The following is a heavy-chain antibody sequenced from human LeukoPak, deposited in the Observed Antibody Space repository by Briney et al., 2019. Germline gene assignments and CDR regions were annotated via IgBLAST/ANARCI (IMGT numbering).Heavy chain of an antibody. J-gene: IGHJ5*02. D-gene: IGHD1-26*01. CDR2: ISGYNVNT. CDR1: GYSFDTYG. CDR3: ARDSFRMSSGSSYDH. Sequence: GASVKVSCKASGYSFDTYGLSWVRQAPGQGLEWMGWISGYNVNTDYAQKFQGRVTMTIDTSTNTAYMELRSPRSDDTAVYYCARDSFRMSSGSSYDHWGQGTLVTVSS. V-gene: IGHV1-18*01.